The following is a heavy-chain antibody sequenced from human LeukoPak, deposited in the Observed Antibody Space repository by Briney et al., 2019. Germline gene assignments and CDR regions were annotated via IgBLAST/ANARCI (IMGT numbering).Heavy chain of an antibody. V-gene: IGHV1-46*01. J-gene: IGHJ4*02. Sequence: ASVKVSCKASGYTFTSYYVHWVRHAPGQGLEWMGRIYPAGGGTNYVQKFQGRVTMTRDMSTSTVYMELSSLRSEDTAVYYCARVSSPDDYSYVNSWGQGTLVTVSS. CDR1: GYTFTSYY. CDR2: IYPAGGGT. D-gene: IGHD4-11*01. CDR3: ARVSSPDDYSYVNS.